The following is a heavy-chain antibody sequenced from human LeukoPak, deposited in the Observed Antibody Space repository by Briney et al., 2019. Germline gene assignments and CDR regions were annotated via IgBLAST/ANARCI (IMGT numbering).Heavy chain of an antibody. D-gene: IGHD6-19*01. J-gene: IGHJ2*01. CDR1: GGSISSYY. Sequence: SETLSLTCTVSGGSISSYYWSWIRQPAGKGLEWIGRIYTSGSTNYNPSLKRRVTMSVDTSKNQFSLKLISVTAADTAVYYCARVAQNLGRIAVAGTSEWRANWYFDLWGRGTLVTVSS. CDR2: IYTSGST. V-gene: IGHV4-4*07. CDR3: ARVAQNLGRIAVAGTSEWRANWYFDL.